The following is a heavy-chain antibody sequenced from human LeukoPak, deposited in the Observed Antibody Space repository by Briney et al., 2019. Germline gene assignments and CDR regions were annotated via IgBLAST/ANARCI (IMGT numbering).Heavy chain of an antibody. CDR3: ARSDNNAGYFYYVMDV. D-gene: IGHD1-14*01. J-gene: IGHJ6*02. CDR1: GGTINTYV. CDR2: IYYSGST. V-gene: IGHV4-59*08. Sequence: SETLSLTCTVSGGTINTYVWSWIRQPPEKGLEWIGYIYYSGSTDYNPSLKSGVTISLDTSKNQLSLRLSPVTAADAAVYYCARSDNNAGYFYYVMDVWGQGTTVTVSS.